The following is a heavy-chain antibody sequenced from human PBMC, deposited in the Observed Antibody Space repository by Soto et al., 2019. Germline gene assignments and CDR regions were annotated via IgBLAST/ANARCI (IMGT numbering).Heavy chain of an antibody. D-gene: IGHD4-17*01. CDR2: ISSSSSTI. CDR3: ARDQGNYGDYEYYYYYYGMDV. J-gene: IGHJ6*02. CDR1: GFTFSSYS. V-gene: IGHV3-48*02. Sequence: PGGSLRLSCAASGFTFSSYSMNWVRQAPGKGLEWVSYISSSSSTIYYADSVKGRFTISRDNAKNSLYLQMNSLRDEDTAVYYCARDQGNYGDYEYYYYYYGMDVWGQGTTVTVSS.